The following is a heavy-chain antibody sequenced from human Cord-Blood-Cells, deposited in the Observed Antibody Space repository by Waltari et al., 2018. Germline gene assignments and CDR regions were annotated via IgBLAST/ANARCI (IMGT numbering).Heavy chain of an antibody. Sequence: QVQLVQSGAEVKKPGASVQVSCKASGYTFTGYSMPWVPQAPGQGLEWMGRINPNSGGTNYAQKFQGRVTMTRDTSISTAYMELSRLRSDDTAVYYCARALTVTTAFDIWGQGTMVTVSS. CDR2: INPNSGGT. D-gene: IGHD4-4*01. CDR3: ARALTVTTAFDI. J-gene: IGHJ3*02. CDR1: GYTFTGYS. V-gene: IGHV1-2*06.